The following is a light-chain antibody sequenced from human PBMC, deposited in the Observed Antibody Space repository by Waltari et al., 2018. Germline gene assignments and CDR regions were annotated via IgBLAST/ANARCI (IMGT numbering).Light chain of an antibody. V-gene: IGKV3-20*01. CDR3: QHYVSLPVT. J-gene: IGKJ1*01. CDR1: QSVSRA. Sequence: EIVLTQSPGTLSLSPGERATLSCRASQSVSRALAWYQQNPGQAPRLLIYGASNRATGIPDRFSGSGSGTVFSLIISRLEPEDFAVYYCQHYVSLPVTFGQGTKVEIK. CDR2: GAS.